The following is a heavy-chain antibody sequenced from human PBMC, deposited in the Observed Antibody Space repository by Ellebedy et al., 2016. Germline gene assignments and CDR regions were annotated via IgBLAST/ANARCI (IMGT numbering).Heavy chain of an antibody. CDR2: IDPSDSYT. D-gene: IGHD1-26*01. CDR1: GYSFTTYW. V-gene: IGHV5-10-1*01. CDR3: AREGGRGELLYNWFDP. J-gene: IGHJ5*02. Sequence: GESLKISCKGSGYSFTTYWITWVRQMPGKGLEWMGRIDPSDSYTNYSPSFQGHVTISADKSISTAYLQWSSLKASDTAMYYCAREGGRGELLYNWFDPWGQGTLVTVSS.